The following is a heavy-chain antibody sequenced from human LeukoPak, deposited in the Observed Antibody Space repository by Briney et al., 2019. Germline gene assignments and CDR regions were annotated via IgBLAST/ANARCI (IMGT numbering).Heavy chain of an antibody. CDR1: GFTFSIFA. CDR3: ARDRDWYSFDS. J-gene: IGHJ5*01. V-gene: IGHV3-23*01. D-gene: IGHD6-19*01. CDR2: ISGSDTNT. Sequence: GGSLRLSCAASGFTFSIFAMNWVRQAPGKGLEWVSGISGSDTNTYYADSVKGRFTISRDNAKNSLYLQMNSLRAEDTAVYYCARDRDWYSFDSWGQGTLVTVSS.